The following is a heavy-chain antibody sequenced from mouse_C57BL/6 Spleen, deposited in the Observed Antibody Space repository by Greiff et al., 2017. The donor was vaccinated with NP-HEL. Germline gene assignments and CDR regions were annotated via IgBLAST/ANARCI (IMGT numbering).Heavy chain of an antibody. CDR3: TKTFTMVTTLDY. D-gene: IGHD2-2*01. Sequence: QVQLQQSGAELVRPGASVTLSCKASGSTFTDYDMHWVKQTPVHGLEWIGAIDPETCGTAYNQKFKGKAILTADKSSSTAYMELRSLTSEDSAVYYCTKTFTMVTTLDYWGQGTTLTVSS. V-gene: IGHV1-15*01. J-gene: IGHJ2*01. CDR1: GSTFTDYD. CDR2: IDPETCGT.